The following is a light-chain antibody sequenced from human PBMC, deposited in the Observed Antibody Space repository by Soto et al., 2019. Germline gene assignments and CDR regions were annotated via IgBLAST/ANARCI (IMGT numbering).Light chain of an antibody. CDR2: GAS. CDR1: QSVSSSY. Sequence: EIVLTQSPGTLSLSPGERATLSCRASQSVSSSYLAWYQQKPGQAPRLLIFGASNRANGIPDRFSGSGSGTDFTLTISRLEPEDFAAFYCQQYGSSPLTFGGGTKVDI. J-gene: IGKJ4*01. V-gene: IGKV3-20*01. CDR3: QQYGSSPLT.